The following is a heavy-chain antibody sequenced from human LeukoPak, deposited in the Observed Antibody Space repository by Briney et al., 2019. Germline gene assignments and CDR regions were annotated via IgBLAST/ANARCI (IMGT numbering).Heavy chain of an antibody. CDR1: GFTFSSYA. Sequence: GGSLRLSCAASGFTFSSYAMHWVRQAPGKGLEWVAVISYDGSNKYYADSVKGRFTISRDNSKNTLYLQMNSLRAEDTAVYYCAREPGWYSSGWYEDWGQGTLVTVSS. V-gene: IGHV3-30*04. D-gene: IGHD6-19*01. CDR3: AREPGWYSSGWYED. CDR2: ISYDGSNK. J-gene: IGHJ4*02.